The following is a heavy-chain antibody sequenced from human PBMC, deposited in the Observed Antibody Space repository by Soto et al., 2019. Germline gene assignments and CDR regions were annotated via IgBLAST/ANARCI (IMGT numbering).Heavy chain of an antibody. CDR1: GFTFDDYA. J-gene: IGHJ4*02. Sequence: EVQLVESGGGLVQPGRSLRLSCAASGFTFDDYAMHWVRHAPGKGLEWVSGISWNSGSIGYADSVKGRFTISRDNAKNSLYLQMNRLRAEDTALYYCARSDYWGQGTLVTVSS. V-gene: IGHV3-9*01. CDR3: ARSDY. CDR2: ISWNSGSI.